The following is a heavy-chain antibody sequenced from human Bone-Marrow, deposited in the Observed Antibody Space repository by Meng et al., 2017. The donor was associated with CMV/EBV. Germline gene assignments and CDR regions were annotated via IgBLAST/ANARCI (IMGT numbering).Heavy chain of an antibody. CDR1: GFTFSSYD. Sequence: GGSLRLSCAASGFTFSSYDMHWVRQATGKGLEWVSAIVTAGDTYYPGSVKGRFTISRESAKNSLYLQMNSLRAGDTAVYYCARVGQSLYGMDVWGQGTTVTVSS. CDR2: IVTAGDT. V-gene: IGHV3-13*01. D-gene: IGHD3-16*01. J-gene: IGHJ6*02. CDR3: ARVGQSLYGMDV.